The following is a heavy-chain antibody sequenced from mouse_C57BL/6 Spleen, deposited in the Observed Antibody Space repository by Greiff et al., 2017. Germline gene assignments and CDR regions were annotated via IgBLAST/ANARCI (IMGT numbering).Heavy chain of an antibody. Sequence: QVQLQQPGAELVRPGSSVKLSCKASGYTFTSYWMHWVKQRPIQGLEWIGNIDPSDSETHYNQKFKDKATLTVDKSSRTAYMQLSSLTSEDSAVYYCAREGDSSGYPRFAYWGQGTLVTVSA. CDR1: GYTFTSYW. J-gene: IGHJ3*01. CDR2: IDPSDSET. D-gene: IGHD3-2*02. CDR3: AREGDSSGYPRFAY. V-gene: IGHV1-52*01.